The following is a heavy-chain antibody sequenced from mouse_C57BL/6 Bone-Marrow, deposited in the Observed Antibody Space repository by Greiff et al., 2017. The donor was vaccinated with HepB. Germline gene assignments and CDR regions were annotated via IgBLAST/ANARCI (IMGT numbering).Heavy chain of an antibody. CDR3: TSSNYYGSRAPDV. D-gene: IGHD1-1*01. V-gene: IGHV1-5*01. CDR2: IYPGNSDT. CDR1: GYTFTSYW. J-gene: IGHJ1*03. Sequence: VQLKQSGTVLARPGASVKMSCKTSGYTFTSYWMHWVKQRPGQGLEWIGAIYPGNSDTSYNQKFKGKAKLTAVTAASTAYMELSSLTNEDSAVYYCTSSNYYGSRAPDVWGTGTTVTVSS.